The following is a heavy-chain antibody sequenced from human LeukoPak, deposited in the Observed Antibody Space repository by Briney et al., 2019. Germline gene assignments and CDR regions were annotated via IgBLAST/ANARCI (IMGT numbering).Heavy chain of an antibody. V-gene: IGHV3-21*01. Sequence: PGGSLRLSCAASGFTFSSYSMNWVRPAPGERLEWVSAISSSSSYIYYADSVKGRFTISRDNAKNSLYLQMNSLRAEDTAVYYCARDGGYSSSWYKDYYMDVWGKGTPVTVSS. CDR3: ARDGGYSSSWYKDYYMDV. CDR2: ISSSSSYI. D-gene: IGHD6-13*01. J-gene: IGHJ6*03. CDR1: GFTFSSYS.